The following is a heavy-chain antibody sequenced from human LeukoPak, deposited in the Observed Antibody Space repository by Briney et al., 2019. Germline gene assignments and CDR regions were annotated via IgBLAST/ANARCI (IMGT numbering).Heavy chain of an antibody. D-gene: IGHD1-26*01. CDR1: GYTFTSYY. Sequence: ASVKVSCKASGYTFTSYYMHWVRQAPGQGLEWMGIINPSGGSTSYAQKFQGRVTMTRDTSTSTVYMELSSLRSEDTAVYYCARDESGSYLLSGPNQRAINYYYYYYMDVWGKGTTVTVSS. J-gene: IGHJ6*03. V-gene: IGHV1-46*01. CDR3: ARDESGSYLLSGPNQRAINYYYYYYMDV. CDR2: INPSGGST.